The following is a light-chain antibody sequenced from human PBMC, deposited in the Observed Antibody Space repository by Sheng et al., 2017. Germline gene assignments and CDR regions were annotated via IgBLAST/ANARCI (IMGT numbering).Light chain of an antibody. V-gene: IGKV1-5*03. CDR1: QSISSW. CDR3: QQYNSYPLT. CDR2: KAS. Sequence: DIQMTQSPSTLSASVGDTVTITCRASQSISSWLAWYQQKPGKAPKLLISKASSLESGVPSRFSGSGSGTEFTLTISSLQPDDFATYYCQQYNSYPLTFGGGPRWRSN. J-gene: IGKJ4*01.